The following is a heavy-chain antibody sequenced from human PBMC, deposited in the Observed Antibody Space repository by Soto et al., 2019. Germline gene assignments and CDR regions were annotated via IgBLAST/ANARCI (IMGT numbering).Heavy chain of an antibody. CDR1: GYTFTSYA. Sequence: QVQLVQSGAEVKKPGASVKVSCKASGYTFTSYAMHWVRQAPGQRLEWMGWINAGNGNTKYSQKFQGRVTITRDTSASTAYMELSSLRSEDTAVYYCARVGVVVPAAISFFDYWGQGTLVTVPS. D-gene: IGHD2-2*02. CDR2: INAGNGNT. J-gene: IGHJ4*02. V-gene: IGHV1-3*01. CDR3: ARVGVVVPAAISFFDY.